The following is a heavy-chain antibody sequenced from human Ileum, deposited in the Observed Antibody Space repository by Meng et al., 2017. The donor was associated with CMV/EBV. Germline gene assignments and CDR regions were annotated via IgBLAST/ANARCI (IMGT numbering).Heavy chain of an antibody. CDR2: IRSDDRDK. V-gene: IGHV3-30*02. J-gene: IGHJ4*02. Sequence: LSLSCAASAFTFSRSGMHWVRQAPGKGLEWVAFIRSDDRDKYYADSVKGRFTISSYNSKNILYLQMNSLRVEDTAVYYCAKDLVPEDWGQGTLVTVSS. CDR1: AFTFSRSG. CDR3: AKDLVPED.